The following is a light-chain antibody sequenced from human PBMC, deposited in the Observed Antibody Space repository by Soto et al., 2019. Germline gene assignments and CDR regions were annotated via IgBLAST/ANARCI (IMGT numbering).Light chain of an antibody. Sequence: EAVLTQSPATLSVSPGERATLSCRASQSVATNLAWYQQRPCQAPRLLIYGASKRAVGLPARFSGSGSGTEFTLTITSLQSEDFAVYYCQQYNNWPQTFGQGTKVEIK. J-gene: IGKJ1*01. V-gene: IGKV3-15*01. CDR3: QQYNNWPQT. CDR2: GAS. CDR1: QSVATN.